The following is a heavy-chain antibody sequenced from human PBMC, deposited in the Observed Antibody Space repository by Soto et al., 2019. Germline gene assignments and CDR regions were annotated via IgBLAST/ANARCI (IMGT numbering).Heavy chain of an antibody. CDR2: ISSSSSYI. D-gene: IGHD2-15*01. CDR1: GFTFSSYS. Sequence: GGSLRLSCAASGFTFSSYSMNWVRQAPGKGLEWVSSISSSSSYIYYADSVKGRFTISRDNAKNSLYLQMNSLRAEDTAVYYCARPNCSGGSCYPSYWYFDLWGRGTLVTVSS. V-gene: IGHV3-21*01. CDR3: ARPNCSGGSCYPSYWYFDL. J-gene: IGHJ2*01.